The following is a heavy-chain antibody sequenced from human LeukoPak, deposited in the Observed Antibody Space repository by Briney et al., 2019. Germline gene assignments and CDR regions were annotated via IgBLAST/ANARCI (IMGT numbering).Heavy chain of an antibody. V-gene: IGHV3-30*03. CDR3: ARGSMVRGVNYAFDI. Sequence: PGGSLRLSCAASGFTFSNYGMHWVRQAPGKGLEWVAVISYDGSNKYYADSVKGRFTISRDNSKNTLYLQMNSLRAEDTAVYYCARGSMVRGVNYAFDIWGQGTMVTVSS. J-gene: IGHJ3*02. D-gene: IGHD3-10*01. CDR2: ISYDGSNK. CDR1: GFTFSNYG.